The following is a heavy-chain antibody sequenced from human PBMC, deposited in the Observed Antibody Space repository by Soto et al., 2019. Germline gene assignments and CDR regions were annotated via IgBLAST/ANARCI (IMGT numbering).Heavy chain of an antibody. V-gene: IGHV1-18*01. CDR3: ARGRYGDY. D-gene: IGHD1-1*01. J-gene: IGHJ4*02. CDR1: GYTFTSDG. CDR2: ISAHNDNT. Sequence: QVHLVQSGAEVKKPGASVKVSCKCSGYTFTSDGITWVRQAPGQGLERMGWISAHNDNTDYAQKLQGRVTVTRDTSTSTAYMELRSLRSDDTAVYYCARGRYGDYWGQGALVTVSS.